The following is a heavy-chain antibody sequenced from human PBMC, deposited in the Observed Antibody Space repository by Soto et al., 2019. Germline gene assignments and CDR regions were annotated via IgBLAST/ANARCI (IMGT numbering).Heavy chain of an antibody. J-gene: IGHJ4*02. CDR1: GFNFTKYD. Sequence: PGGSLRLSCEASGFNFTKYDMHWVRQVTGKGLEWVSNIGSAGDISYAVSVKGRFTISRVNAKNSLYLQMNRLRAEDTAVYYCTRALWFGELFFDYWGQGTPVTVSS. D-gene: IGHD3-10*01. CDR2: IGSAGDI. V-gene: IGHV3-13*01. CDR3: TRALWFGELFFDY.